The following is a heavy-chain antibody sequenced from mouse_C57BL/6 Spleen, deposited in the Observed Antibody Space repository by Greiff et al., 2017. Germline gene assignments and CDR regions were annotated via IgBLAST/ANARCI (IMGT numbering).Heavy chain of an antibody. CDR2: ITPSSGYT. Sequence: QVHVKQSGAELAKPGASVTLSCKASGYTFTSYWMHWVKQRPGQGLEWIGYITPSSGYTKYNQKFKDKATLTADKSSSTAFMQRSSLPYEASAVYYGASAGGLRPFWYIDVWGTGTTVTVSS. CDR1: GYTFTSYW. D-gene: IGHD2-4*01. J-gene: IGHJ1*03. V-gene: IGHV1-7*01. CDR3: ASAGGLRPFWYIDV.